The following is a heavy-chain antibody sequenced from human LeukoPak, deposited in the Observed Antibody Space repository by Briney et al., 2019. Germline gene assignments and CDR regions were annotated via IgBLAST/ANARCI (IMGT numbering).Heavy chain of an antibody. V-gene: IGHV4-61*02. CDR1: GDSISSDSDY. CDR3: ARDSIGYYYLFDY. J-gene: IGHJ4*02. D-gene: IGHD3-22*01. Sequence: SETLSLSCTVSGDSISSDSDYWRWIRQPAGKGLEWIGRVYTSGSTNYNPSLKSRVTIAVDTSKNHFSLKLSSVTAADTAVYYCARDSIGYYYLFDYWGQGTLVTVSS. CDR2: VYTSGST.